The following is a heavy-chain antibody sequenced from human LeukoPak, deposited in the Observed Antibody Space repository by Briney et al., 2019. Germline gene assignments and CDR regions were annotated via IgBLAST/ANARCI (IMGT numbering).Heavy chain of an antibody. V-gene: IGHV3-23*01. J-gene: IGHJ4*02. D-gene: IGHD6-13*01. CDR1: GFTFSTYA. CDR2: ISDSGANT. Sequence: GGSLRLSCAASGFTFSTYAMSWVRQAPGKGLEWVSTISDSGANTYYADSVRGRFTISRDNAKNSLYLQMNSLRAEDTAVYYCARERAAALDYWGQGTLVTVSS. CDR3: ARERAAALDY.